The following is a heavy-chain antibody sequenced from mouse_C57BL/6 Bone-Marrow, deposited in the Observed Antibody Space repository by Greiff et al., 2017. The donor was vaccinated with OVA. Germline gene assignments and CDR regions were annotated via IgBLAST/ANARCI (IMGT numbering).Heavy chain of an antibody. J-gene: IGHJ4*01. CDR2: IYPGSGST. D-gene: IGHD4-1*01. CDR3: ARRGDWAPYAMDY. CDR1: GYTFTSYW. Sequence: QVQMQQPGAELVKPGASVKMSCKASGYTFTSYWITWVKQRPGQGLEWIGDIYPGSGSTNYNEKFKSKATQTVDTSSSTAYMPLSSLTSEDSAVYYCARRGDWAPYAMDYWGQGTSVTVSS. V-gene: IGHV1-55*01.